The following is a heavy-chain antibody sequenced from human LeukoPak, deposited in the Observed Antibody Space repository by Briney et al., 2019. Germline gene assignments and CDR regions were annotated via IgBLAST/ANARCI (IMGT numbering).Heavy chain of an antibody. CDR1: GGSIRIYY. CDR2: IKSKIDGGTT. Sequence: PSETLSLTRTVSGGSIRIYYWSWIRQPPGKGLEWIDRIKSKIDGGTTDYAAPVKGRVTILRDDSKSTLYLQMNSLKTENTAVYYCTRRFIAVAGFGDFDNWGQGTLVTVSS. J-gene: IGHJ4*02. D-gene: IGHD6-19*01. V-gene: IGHV3-15*01. CDR3: TRRFIAVAGFGDFDN.